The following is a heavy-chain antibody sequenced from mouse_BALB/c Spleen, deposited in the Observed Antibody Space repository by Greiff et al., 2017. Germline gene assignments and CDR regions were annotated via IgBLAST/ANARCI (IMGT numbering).Heavy chain of an antibody. CDR3: AIYGPPFAY. D-gene: IGHD1-2*01. J-gene: IGHJ3*01. CDR1: GFTFSDYG. CDR2: ISNLAYSI. V-gene: IGHV5-15*02. Sequence: EVQLVESGGGLVQPGGSRKLSCAASGFTFSDYGMAWVRQAPGKGPGWVAFISNLAYSIYYADTVTGRFTISRENAKNTLYLEMSSLRSEDTAMYYCAIYGPPFAYWGQGTLVTVSA.